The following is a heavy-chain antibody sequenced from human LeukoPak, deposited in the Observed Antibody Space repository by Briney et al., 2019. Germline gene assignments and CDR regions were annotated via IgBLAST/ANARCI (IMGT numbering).Heavy chain of an antibody. CDR2: IYYSGST. Sequence: PSQTLSLTCTVSGGSISSGDYYWSWIRQPPGKGLEWIGYIYYSGSTYYNPSLKSRVTISVDTSKNQFSLKLSSVTAADTAAYYCARDYGGNGASTYWGQGTLVTVSS. J-gene: IGHJ4*02. CDR1: GGSISSGDYY. D-gene: IGHD4-23*01. CDR3: ARDYGGNGASTY. V-gene: IGHV4-30-4*01.